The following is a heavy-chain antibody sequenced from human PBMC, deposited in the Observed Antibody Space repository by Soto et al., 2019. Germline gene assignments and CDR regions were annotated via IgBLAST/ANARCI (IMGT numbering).Heavy chain of an antibody. Sequence: QVQLVQSGAEVKKPGASVKVSCKASGYTFTSYGISWVRQAPGQGLEWMGWISAYNGNTNYAQKLQGRVTMTTDTSTSTAYMQLRSVRSADTAVYYWARDRHRAVTTPSRDWFDPWGQGALVTAS. CDR2: ISAYNGNT. V-gene: IGHV1-18*01. CDR3: ARDRHRAVTTPSRDWFDP. CDR1: GYTFTSYG. J-gene: IGHJ5*02. D-gene: IGHD4-17*01.